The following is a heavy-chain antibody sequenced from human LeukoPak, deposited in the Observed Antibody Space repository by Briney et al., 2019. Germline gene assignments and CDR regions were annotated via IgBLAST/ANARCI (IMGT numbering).Heavy chain of an antibody. Sequence: ASVKVSCKASGYTFTGYYMHWVRQAPGQGLEWMGWINPNSGGTNYAQKFQGRVNMTRDTSISTAYMELSRLRSDDTAVYYCARDRATMVRGVIHLFDYWGQGTLVTVSS. CDR2: INPNSGGT. J-gene: IGHJ4*02. CDR3: ARDRATMVRGVIHLFDY. V-gene: IGHV1-2*02. D-gene: IGHD3-10*01. CDR1: GYTFTGYY.